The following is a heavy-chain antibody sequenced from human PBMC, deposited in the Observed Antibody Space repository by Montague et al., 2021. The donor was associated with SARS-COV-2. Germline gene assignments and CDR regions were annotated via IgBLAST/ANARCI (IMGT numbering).Heavy chain of an antibody. D-gene: IGHD3-22*01. CDR2: INHRGTS. CDR1: GGSFSDYY. V-gene: IGHV4-34*01. J-gene: IGHJ4*02. CDR3: ARGRQHFDMIVVVMTGEEYYFDY. Sequence: SETLSLTCAVYGGSFSDYYWSWIRQPPGKGLEWIGEINHRGTSKYNTSLKSRVSISLDTSKNQFSLYLSSVTAADTAVYYCARGRQHFDMIVVVMTGEEYYFDYWGQGTLVTVSS.